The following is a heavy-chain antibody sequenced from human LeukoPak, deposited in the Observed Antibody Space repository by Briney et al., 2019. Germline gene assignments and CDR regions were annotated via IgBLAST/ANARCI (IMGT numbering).Heavy chain of an antibody. CDR2: ISYDGSNK. J-gene: IGHJ6*02. D-gene: IGHD3-16*01. CDR1: GFTFSSYG. V-gene: IGHV3-30*18. Sequence: GRSLRLSCAASGFTFSSYGMHWVRQAPGKGLEWVAVISYDGSNKYYADSVKGRFTISRDNSKNTLYLQMNSLRAEDTAVYYCAKDPLGATDYYYGMGVWGQGTTVTVSS. CDR3: AKDPLGATDYYYGMGV.